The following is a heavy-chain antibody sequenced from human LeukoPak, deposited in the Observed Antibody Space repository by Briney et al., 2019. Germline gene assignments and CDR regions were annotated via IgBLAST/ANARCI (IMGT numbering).Heavy chain of an antibody. Sequence: SETLSLTCTVSGGSISSYYWSWIRQPAGKGLEWIGRIYTSGSTNYNPSLKSRVTISIDTSKNQFSLKLSSVTAADTAVYYCARGLWFGDENPPCFDYWGQGTLVTVSS. D-gene: IGHD3-10*01. CDR1: GGSISSYY. V-gene: IGHV4-4*07. J-gene: IGHJ4*02. CDR2: IYTSGST. CDR3: ARGLWFGDENPPCFDY.